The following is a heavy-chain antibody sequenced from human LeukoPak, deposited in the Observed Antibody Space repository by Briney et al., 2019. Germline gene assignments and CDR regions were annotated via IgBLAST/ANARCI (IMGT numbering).Heavy chain of an antibody. CDR2: IYPGGGST. J-gene: IGHJ4*02. Sequence: ASVKVSCKASGYTFTSYYIHWVRQAPGQGLEWMGIIYPGGGSTSYAQKFQGRVTMTRDMSTSTVYMELRSLRSDDTAAYYCARTHPSYYYDRLDYWGQGTLVTVSS. CDR3: ARTHPSYYYDRLDY. CDR1: GYTFTSYY. D-gene: IGHD3-22*01. V-gene: IGHV1-46*01.